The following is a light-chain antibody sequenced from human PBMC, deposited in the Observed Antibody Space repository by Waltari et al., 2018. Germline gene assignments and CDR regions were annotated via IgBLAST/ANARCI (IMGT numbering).Light chain of an antibody. CDR1: QSVLYNSNNKNY. CDR2: WAS. CDR3: QQYYSTPPT. Sequence: DIVMTQSPDSLAVSLGERATIYCKSSQSVLYNSNNKNYLAWYQQKTGHPPKLLIYWASTRESGVPDRFSGSGSGTDFTLTISSLQAEDVAVYYCQQYYSTPPTFGQGTKVEIK. J-gene: IGKJ1*01. V-gene: IGKV4-1*01.